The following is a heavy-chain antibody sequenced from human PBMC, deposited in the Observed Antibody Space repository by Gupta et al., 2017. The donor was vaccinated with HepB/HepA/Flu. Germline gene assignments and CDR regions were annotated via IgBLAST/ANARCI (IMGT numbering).Heavy chain of an antibody. CDR2: IYTSGST. J-gene: IGHJ4*02. Sequence: QVQLQESGPGLVKPSETLSLTCTGPGGSISSYYWSWTRQPAGKGLEWIGRIYTSGSTNYNPSLKSRVTMSVDTSKNQFSLKLSSVTAADTAVYYCARDFDYSNYVLAYWGQGTLVTVSS. V-gene: IGHV4-4*07. D-gene: IGHD4-11*01. CDR3: ARDFDYSNYVLAY. CDR1: GGSISSYY.